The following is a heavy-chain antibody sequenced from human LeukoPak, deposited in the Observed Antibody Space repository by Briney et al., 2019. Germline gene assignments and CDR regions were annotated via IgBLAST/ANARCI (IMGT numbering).Heavy chain of an antibody. J-gene: IGHJ4*02. CDR3: AKARGSGWHDPWYLDY. Sequence: GRSLRLSCAASGFTFSNYAMHWVRQAPGTGLELVAVIWFDGTNKYYGDSVRGRFTISRDNSKNRLYLQMNSLRAEDTGVYYCAKARGSGWHDPWYLDYWGQGTLVTVSS. V-gene: IGHV3-33*06. CDR2: IWFDGTNK. CDR1: GFTFSNYA. D-gene: IGHD6-19*01.